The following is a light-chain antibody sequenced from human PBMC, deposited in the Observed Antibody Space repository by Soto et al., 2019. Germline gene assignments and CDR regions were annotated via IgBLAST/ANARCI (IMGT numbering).Light chain of an antibody. CDR2: DAS. CDR3: QQRSNWPPYT. V-gene: IGKV3-11*01. Sequence: EIVLTQSPATPSLSPGERATLSCRASQSVSNYLAWYQQKPGQAPRLLIYDASNRATGIPARFSGSGSGTDFTLTISSLEPEDFAVYYCQQRSNWPPYTFGQGTKLEIK. J-gene: IGKJ2*01. CDR1: QSVSNY.